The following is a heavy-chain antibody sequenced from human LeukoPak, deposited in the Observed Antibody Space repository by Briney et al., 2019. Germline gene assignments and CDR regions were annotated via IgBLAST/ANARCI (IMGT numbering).Heavy chain of an antibody. V-gene: IGHV3-23*01. CDR2: ISGSGGST. CDR3: AKDRRIAVAGTRSWYFDL. Sequence: PGGSLRLSCAASGPTFSSYAMSWARQAPGKGLEWVSAISGSGGSTHYADSVKGRFTLSRNNSKNTLVLQKNSLRAEDTAVYFCAKDRRIAVAGTRSWYFDLWGRGTLVTVSS. CDR1: GPTFSSYA. D-gene: IGHD6-19*01. J-gene: IGHJ2*01.